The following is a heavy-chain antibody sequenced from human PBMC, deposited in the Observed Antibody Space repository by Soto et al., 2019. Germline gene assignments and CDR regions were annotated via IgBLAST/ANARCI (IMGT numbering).Heavy chain of an antibody. D-gene: IGHD3-3*01. CDR3: ARGYSDFWSGYNGMDV. V-gene: IGHV4-34*01. CDR2: INHSGST. CDR1: GGSFSGYY. J-gene: IGHJ6*02. Sequence: SETLSLTCAVYGGSFSGYYWSWIRQPPGKGLEWIGEINHSGSTNYNPSLKSRVTISVDTSKNQFSLKLSSVTAADTAVYYCARGYSDFWSGYNGMDVWGQGTTVTVSS.